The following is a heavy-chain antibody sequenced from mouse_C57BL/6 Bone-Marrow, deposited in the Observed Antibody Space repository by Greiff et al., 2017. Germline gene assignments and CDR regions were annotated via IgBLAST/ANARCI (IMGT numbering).Heavy chain of an antibody. J-gene: IGHJ3*01. CDR2: ISNGGGST. CDR3: ARQSYYSNFIAY. D-gene: IGHD2-5*01. CDR1: GFTFSDYY. Sequence: EVQLVESGGGLVQPGGSLKLSCAASGFTFSDYYMYWVRQTPEKRLGWVAYISNGGGSTYYPDTVKGRFTISRDNAKNTMYLQMSRLKSEDTAMYYCARQSYYSNFIAYWGQGTLVTVSA. V-gene: IGHV5-12*01.